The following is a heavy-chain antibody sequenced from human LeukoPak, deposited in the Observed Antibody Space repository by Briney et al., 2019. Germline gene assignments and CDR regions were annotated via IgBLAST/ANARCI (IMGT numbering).Heavy chain of an antibody. J-gene: IGHJ4*02. CDR2: INQSGGT. CDR1: GGSFSGYY. V-gene: IGHV4-34*01. D-gene: IGHD4-17*01. Sequence: PSETLSLTCSVSGGSFSGYYWSWIRQPPGKGLEWIGEINQSGGTNYNPSLESRVTISVDMSETQFSLKLNSVTAADTAVYYCARGLRRVTTTPFDYWGQGTPVTVSS. CDR3: ARGLRRVTTTPFDY.